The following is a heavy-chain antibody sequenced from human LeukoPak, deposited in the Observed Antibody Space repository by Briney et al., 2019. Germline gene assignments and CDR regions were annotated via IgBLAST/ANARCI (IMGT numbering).Heavy chain of an antibody. J-gene: IGHJ5*02. CDR3: ARAQTYYYDSSGYYYVGHWFDP. CDR1: GLTVSSDY. V-gene: IGHV3-66*01. D-gene: IGHD3-22*01. Sequence: PGGSLRLSCAASGLTVSSDYMSWVRQAPGKGLEWVSVIYSGGGTYYADSVKGRFTISRDNAKNTLYLQMNSLRAEDTAVYYCARAQTYYYDSSGYYYVGHWFDPWGQGTLVTVSS. CDR2: IYSGGGT.